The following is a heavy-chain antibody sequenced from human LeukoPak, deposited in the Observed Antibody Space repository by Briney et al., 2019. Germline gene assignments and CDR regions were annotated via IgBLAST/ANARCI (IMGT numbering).Heavy chain of an antibody. D-gene: IGHD7-27*01. CDR2: LGSDGGR. CDR3: AKDILNWEFDY. V-gene: IGHV3-23*01. CDR1: GFTLSNNA. J-gene: IGHJ4*02. Sequence: GGSLRLSCAASGFTLSNNAMSWVRQAPGKGLEWVSALGSDGGRYYADSVRGRFTIASDNSKNTLYLEMNRLRSEDTAAYSCAKDILNWEFDYWGQGTLVTVSS.